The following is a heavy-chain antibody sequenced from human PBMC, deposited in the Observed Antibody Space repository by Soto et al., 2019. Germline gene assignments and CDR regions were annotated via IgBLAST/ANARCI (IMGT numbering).Heavy chain of an antibody. D-gene: IGHD5-18*01. CDR3: SRSIQGWTPFDY. V-gene: IGHV4-34*01. CDR2: INHSGST. CDR1: GGSFSGYY. Sequence: QVQLQQWGAGLLKPSETLSLTCAVYGGSFSGYYWSWVRQPPGKGLEWIGEINHSGSTKNNPSLESRVTISVDASKNQFSLKLPSMTAADTAVYYCSRSIQGWTPFDYWGQGTLVTVSS. J-gene: IGHJ4*02.